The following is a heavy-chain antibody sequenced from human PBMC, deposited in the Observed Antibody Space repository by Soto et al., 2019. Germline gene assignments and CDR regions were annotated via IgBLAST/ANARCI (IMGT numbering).Heavy chain of an antibody. CDR1: GVSISSGNW. J-gene: IGHJ4*02. Sequence: PSETLSLTCAVSGVSISSGNWWTWVRQSPQRGLEYIGEIFHDGTANYYPSFERRVAISVETTKNEFSLKLTSVTDADTVIYFCARIVYDTRLNYMYFDFWGQGTLVTVSS. V-gene: IGHV4-4*02. CDR2: IFHDGTA. CDR3: ARIVYDTRLNYMYFDF. D-gene: IGHD3-10*01.